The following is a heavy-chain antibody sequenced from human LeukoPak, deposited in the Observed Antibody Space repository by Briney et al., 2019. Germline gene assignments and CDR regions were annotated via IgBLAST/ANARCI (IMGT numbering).Heavy chain of an antibody. Sequence: SETLSLTCTVSGGSISGSTYYWGWIRQPPGKGLEWIGTIYYSGSTYYNPSLKSRVTISVDTSKNQFSLKLSSVTATDTAVYFCAGSPGTVFDYWGQGTLVTVSS. CDR2: IYYSGST. D-gene: IGHD4-17*01. CDR3: AGSPGTVFDY. V-gene: IGHV4-39*01. J-gene: IGHJ4*02. CDR1: GGSISGSTYY.